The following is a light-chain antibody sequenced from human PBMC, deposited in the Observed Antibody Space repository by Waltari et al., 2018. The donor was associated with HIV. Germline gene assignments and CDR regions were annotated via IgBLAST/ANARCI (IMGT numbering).Light chain of an antibody. V-gene: IGLV3-1*01. J-gene: IGLJ3*02. CDR2: KVR. Sequence: SYELTQPPSVSVSPGQTASITCSGDKLEDKYVCWYQQKPGQSPGLVLYKVRERPSGMPRRVSGSNSGNTATLTISGTQATDEADCFCQAWDWSNGVFGGGTKLTVL. CDR3: QAWDWSNGV. CDR1: KLEDKY.